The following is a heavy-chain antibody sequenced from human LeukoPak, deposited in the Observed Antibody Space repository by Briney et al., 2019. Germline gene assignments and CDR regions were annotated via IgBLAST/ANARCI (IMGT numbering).Heavy chain of an antibody. Sequence: ASVKVSCKPSGYTFTGYYMHWVRQAPGQGLEWMGWINPKSGGTNYAQKFQGRVTMTTDTSTSTAYMELRSLRSDDTAVYYCARLGNYFDYWGQGTLVTVSS. J-gene: IGHJ4*02. V-gene: IGHV1-2*02. CDR3: ARLGNYFDY. CDR2: INPKSGGT. CDR1: GYTFTGYY. D-gene: IGHD7-27*01.